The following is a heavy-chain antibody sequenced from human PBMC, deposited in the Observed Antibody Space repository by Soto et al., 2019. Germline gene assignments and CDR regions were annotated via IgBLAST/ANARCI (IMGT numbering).Heavy chain of an antibody. CDR2: IYYSGST. Sequence: SLTCTVSGGSLSSYYWGWIRQPPGKGLEWIGYIYYSGSTNYNPSLKSRVTISVDTSKNQFSLKLSSVTAADTAVYSCARWNTAMVDAFDIWGQGTMVTVSS. CDR3: ARWNTAMVDAFDI. J-gene: IGHJ3*02. CDR1: GGSLSSYY. D-gene: IGHD5-18*01. V-gene: IGHV4-59*01.